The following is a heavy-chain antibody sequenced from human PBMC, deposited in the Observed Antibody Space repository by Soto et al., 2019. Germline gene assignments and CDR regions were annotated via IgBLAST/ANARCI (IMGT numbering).Heavy chain of an antibody. J-gene: IGHJ5*02. Sequence: QVQLLQSGAEVKKPGASVKVSCKASGYTFTSYGISWVRQAPGQGLEWMGWISAYNGNTNYAQKLQGRVTMTTDTSTSTAYMELRSLRTDDTAVYYCAVTRIWGSGLNWFDPWGQGTLVTVSS. CDR1: GYTFTSYG. V-gene: IGHV1-18*01. CDR3: AVTRIWGSGLNWFDP. CDR2: ISAYNGNT. D-gene: IGHD6-19*01.